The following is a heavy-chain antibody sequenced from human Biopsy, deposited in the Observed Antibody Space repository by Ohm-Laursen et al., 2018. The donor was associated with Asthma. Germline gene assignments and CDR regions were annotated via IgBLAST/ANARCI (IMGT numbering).Heavy chain of an antibody. CDR2: THHSGNT. D-gene: IGHD1-26*01. Sequence: SDTLSLTCAVYGGSFSSNYWSWIRQTPGKGLEWLGDTHHSGNTNYNPSLSSRPTLSVDTSKSQFSLRLTSVTAADTAVYYCARGSSSRLSQWELLVSGGKRAHSYYGMDVWGQGTTVTVSS. J-gene: IGHJ6*02. CDR1: GGSFSSNY. V-gene: IGHV4-34*01. CDR3: ARGSSSRLSQWELLVSGGKRAHSYYGMDV.